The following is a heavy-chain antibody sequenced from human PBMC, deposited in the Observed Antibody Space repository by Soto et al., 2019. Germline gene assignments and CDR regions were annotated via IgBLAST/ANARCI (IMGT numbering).Heavy chain of an antibody. V-gene: IGHV4-30-4*01. CDR3: ARTFYGDYVKEFYYYGMDV. CDR1: GGSISSGDYY. D-gene: IGHD4-17*01. CDR2: FYYSGTT. J-gene: IGHJ6*02. Sequence: SETLSLTCTVSGGSISSGDYYWSWIRQPPGKGLEWIGYFYYSGTTFYNPSLKSRVSISEDTSKNQFSLKLTSVTAADTAVYYCARTFYGDYVKEFYYYGMDVWGQGTKVTVSS.